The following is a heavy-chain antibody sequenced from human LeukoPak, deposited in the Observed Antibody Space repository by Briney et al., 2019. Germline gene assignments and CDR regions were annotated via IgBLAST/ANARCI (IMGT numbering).Heavy chain of an antibody. J-gene: IGHJ5*02. Sequence: GASVKVSCKASGYTFTSYDINWVRQATGQGLEWMGWMNPNSGNTGYAQKFQGRVTMTRNTSISTAYMELSSLRSEDTAVYYCARGRYCSGDSCYHENWFDPWGQGTLVTVSS. D-gene: IGHD2-15*01. V-gene: IGHV1-8*01. CDR3: ARGRYCSGDSCYHENWFDP. CDR1: GYTFTSYD. CDR2: MNPNSGNT.